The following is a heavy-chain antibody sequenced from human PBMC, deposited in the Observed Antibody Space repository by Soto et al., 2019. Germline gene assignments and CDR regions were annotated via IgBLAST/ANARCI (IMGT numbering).Heavy chain of an antibody. J-gene: IGHJ3*02. D-gene: IGHD3-10*01. CDR1: TLTFSSET. CDR3: VRDIGTGEENAFDM. V-gene: IGHV3-48*02. Sequence: EAYLVESGGDLVEPRGSLRLSCSASTLTFSSETMNWVRQAPGKGLEWVSYISDTGRTKFYSDSVKGRFTISRDNVQKSLFLQMNGLKDEDTAVYYGVRDIGTGEENAFDMWGQVTMVTVSS. CDR2: ISDTGRTK.